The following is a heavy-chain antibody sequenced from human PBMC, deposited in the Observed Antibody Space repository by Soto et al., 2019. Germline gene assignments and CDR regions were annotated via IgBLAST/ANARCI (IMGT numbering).Heavy chain of an antibody. V-gene: IGHV3-21*01. D-gene: IGHD3-3*01. Sequence: PGGSLRLSCVASGFMFTRSTMNWVRQAPGKGLEWVSSITSASDYIFYADSVKGRFTISRDNAKNSLYLQMNSLRAEDTAVYYCARVGTGSSTPLEIWGQGTMVTVSS. CDR2: ITSASDYI. J-gene: IGHJ3*02. CDR3: ARVGTGSSTPLEI. CDR1: GFMFTRST.